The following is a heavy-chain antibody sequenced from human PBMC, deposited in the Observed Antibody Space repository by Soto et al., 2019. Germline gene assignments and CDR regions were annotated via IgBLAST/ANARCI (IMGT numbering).Heavy chain of an antibody. J-gene: IGHJ5*02. CDR3: AKVLDDGDYAWDA. V-gene: IGHV4-61*05. CDR2: IYYRGST. CDR1: GGSISSSSYY. Sequence: SETLSLTCTVSGGSISSSSYYWGWIRQPPGKGLEWIGYIYYRGSTNYNPSLKSQVTISVDTSKNQFSLKLSSVTAADTAVYYGAKVLDDGDYAWDAWGQGTLVTASS. D-gene: IGHD4-17*01.